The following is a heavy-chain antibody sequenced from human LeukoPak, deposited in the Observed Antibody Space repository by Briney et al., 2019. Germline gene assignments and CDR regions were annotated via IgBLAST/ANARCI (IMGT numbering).Heavy chain of an antibody. V-gene: IGHV4-59*12. CDR1: GGSISSYY. CDR2: IYYSGST. D-gene: IGHD2-15*01. CDR3: ARVPRYCSGGSCYTFDY. J-gene: IGHJ4*02. Sequence: PSETLSLTCTVSGGSISSYYWSWIRQPPGKGLEWIGNIYYSGSTNYNPSLKSRVTISVDTSKNQFSLKLSSVTAADTAVYYCARVPRYCSGGSCYTFDYWGQGTLVTVSS.